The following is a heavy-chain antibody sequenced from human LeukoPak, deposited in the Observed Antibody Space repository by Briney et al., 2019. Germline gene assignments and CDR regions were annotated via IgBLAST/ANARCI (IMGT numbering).Heavy chain of an antibody. CDR1: GGSLSGYY. V-gene: IGHV4-4*07. Sequence: SETLSLTCTVSGGSLSGYYWSWIRQPAGKGLEWVGRIYSSGTTNYNPSLKGRVTMSLDTSKNQFSLKLTSLTAADTAVYFCAREPWNFDGWGQGTLVTVSS. D-gene: IGHD3-9*01. CDR3: AREPWNFDG. J-gene: IGHJ4*02. CDR2: IYSSGTT.